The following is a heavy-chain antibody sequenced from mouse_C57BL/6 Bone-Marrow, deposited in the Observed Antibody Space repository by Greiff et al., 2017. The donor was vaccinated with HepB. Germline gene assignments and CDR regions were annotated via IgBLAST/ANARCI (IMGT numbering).Heavy chain of an antibody. J-gene: IGHJ1*03. V-gene: IGHV14-4*01. CDR1: GFNIKDDY. CDR3: TTSWLRRDWYFDV. Sequence: VQLQQSGAELVRPGASVKLSCTASGFNIKDDYMHWVKQRPEQGLEWIGWIDPENGDTEYASKFQGKATITADTSSNTAYLQLSSLTSEDTAVYYCTTSWLRRDWYFDVWGTGTTVTVSS. CDR2: IDPENGDT. D-gene: IGHD2-2*01.